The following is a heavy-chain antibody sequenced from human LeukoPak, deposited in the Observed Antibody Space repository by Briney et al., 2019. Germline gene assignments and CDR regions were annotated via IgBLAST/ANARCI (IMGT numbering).Heavy chain of an antibody. Sequence: PGGSLRLSCAASGFTFNDYALHWVRQAPGKGLEWVSGISWNSGSIGYADSVKGRFTISRDNAKNSLYLQMNSLKPEDTALYYCEKNMMGGLPSYYYGMDVWGQGTTVTVSS. CDR2: ISWNSGSI. J-gene: IGHJ6*02. V-gene: IGHV3-9*01. CDR1: GFTFNDYA. D-gene: IGHD3-16*01. CDR3: EKNMMGGLPSYYYGMDV.